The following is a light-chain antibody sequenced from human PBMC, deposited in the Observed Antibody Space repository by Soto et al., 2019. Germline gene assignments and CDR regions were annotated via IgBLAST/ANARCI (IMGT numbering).Light chain of an antibody. Sequence: DIVLTQSPGTLSLSPGERATLSCSASQTVSSSSLAWYQQKPGQAPRLLIFGASTRAAGFPDRFSGSGSGTDFTLTISRLEPEDFAVYYCQQYGSSPRTFGQGTKVEIK. V-gene: IGKV3-20*01. CDR2: GAS. J-gene: IGKJ1*01. CDR1: QTVSSSS. CDR3: QQYGSSPRT.